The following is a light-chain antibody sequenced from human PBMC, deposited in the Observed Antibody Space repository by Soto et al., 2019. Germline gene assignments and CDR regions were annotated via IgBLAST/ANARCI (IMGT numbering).Light chain of an antibody. V-gene: IGKV3-20*01. CDR1: QSVSSSY. CDR2: GAS. Sequence: TQSPGALSLSPGDRATLSCRASQSVSSSYLAWYQQNPGQAPRLLIYGASSRATGIPDRFSGSGSGTDFTLTISGLEPEDSAVYYCQQYGNSRGTFGQGTKV. J-gene: IGKJ1*01. CDR3: QQYGNSRGT.